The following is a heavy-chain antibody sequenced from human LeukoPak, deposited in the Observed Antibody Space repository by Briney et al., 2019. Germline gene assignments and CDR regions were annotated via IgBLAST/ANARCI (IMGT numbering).Heavy chain of an antibody. J-gene: IGHJ4*02. V-gene: IGHV1-2*02. D-gene: IGHD6-19*01. CDR3: VKGGFLAVAGTSGPLWDY. CDR2: INPNSGGT. CDR1: GYTFTVYY. Sequence: ASVKVSCTASGYTFTVYYIHWVRQAPGQGPEWMGWINPNSGGTNYAQKFQGGVTMTRDTSISTAYMELSRLRSDDTALYYCVKGGFLAVAGTSGPLWDYWGQGTLVTVSS.